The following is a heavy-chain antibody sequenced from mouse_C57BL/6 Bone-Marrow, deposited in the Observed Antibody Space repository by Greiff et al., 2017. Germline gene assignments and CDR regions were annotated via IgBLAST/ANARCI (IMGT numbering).Heavy chain of an antibody. J-gene: IGHJ2*01. CDR2: ISDGGSYT. V-gene: IGHV5-4*01. D-gene: IGHD2-5*01. Sequence: EVQRVESGGGLVKPGGSLKLSCAASGFTFSSYAMSWVRQTPEKRLEWVATISDGGSYTYYPDNVKGRFTISRDNAKNNLYLQMSHLKSEDTAMYYCARGEGYSNQYYFDYRGQGTTLTVSS. CDR3: ARGEGYSNQYYFDY. CDR1: GFTFSSYA.